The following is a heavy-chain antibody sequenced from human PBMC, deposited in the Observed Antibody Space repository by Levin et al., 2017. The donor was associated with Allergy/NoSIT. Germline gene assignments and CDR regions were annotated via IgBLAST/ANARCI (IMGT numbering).Heavy chain of an antibody. J-gene: IGHJ3*02. CDR1: GFTFSSYW. CDR2: INWNGGST. D-gene: IGHD6-19*01. CDR3: AREVPLPPGIAVAGTRAAFDI. Sequence: GGSLRLSCAASGFTFSSYWMSWVRQAPGKGLEWVSGINWNGGSTGYADSVKGRFTISRDNAKNSLYLQMNSLRAEDTALYYCAREVPLPPGIAVAGTRAAFDIWGQGTMVTVSS. V-gene: IGHV3-20*04.